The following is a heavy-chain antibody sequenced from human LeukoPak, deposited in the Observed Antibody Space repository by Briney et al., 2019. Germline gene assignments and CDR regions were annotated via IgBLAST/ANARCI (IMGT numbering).Heavy chain of an antibody. CDR1: GASSSSSGYY. V-gene: IGHV4-39*01. D-gene: IGHD2-2*01. CDR2: IYYSGGT. Sequence: PSETLSLTCTFSGASSSSSGYYWGWIRQPPGKGLEWIWSIYYSGGTYYNPSLKSRNTISVETSKNQFSLKLSSVTAADTAVYYCARHPYQLLWLSWFDPWGQGTLVTVSS. CDR3: ARHPYQLLWLSWFDP. J-gene: IGHJ5*02.